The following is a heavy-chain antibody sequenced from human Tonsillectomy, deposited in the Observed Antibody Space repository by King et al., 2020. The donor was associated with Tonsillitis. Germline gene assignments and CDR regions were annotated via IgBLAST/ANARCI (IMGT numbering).Heavy chain of an antibody. D-gene: IGHD2-15*01. CDR2: INTYNDNT. CDR1: GYTFTNYV. Sequence: QLVQSGAEVKKPGASVKVSCKASGYTFTNYVISWVRQAPGQGLEWMGWINTYNDNTNYAQKLQGRVNMTTETSTTTAYMELRSLRSDDTAVYYCARDLYCSGGSCSAFDYWGQGTLVTVSS. J-gene: IGHJ4*02. CDR3: ARDLYCSGGSCSAFDY. V-gene: IGHV1-18*01.